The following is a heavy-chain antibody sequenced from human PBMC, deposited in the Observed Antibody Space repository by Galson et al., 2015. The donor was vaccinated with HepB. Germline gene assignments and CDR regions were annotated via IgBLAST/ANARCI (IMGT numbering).Heavy chain of an antibody. CDR2: ISSNGGST. Sequence: SLRLSCAASGFTFSSYAMHWVRQAPGKGLEYVSAISSNGGSTYYADSVKGRFTISRDNSKNTLYLQMSNLRAEDTAVYYCTPSWEGSGSYYPMTFDYWGQGTLVTVSS. CDR3: TPSWEGSGSYYPMTFDY. CDR1: GFTFSSYA. D-gene: IGHD3-10*01. J-gene: IGHJ4*02. V-gene: IGHV3-64D*06.